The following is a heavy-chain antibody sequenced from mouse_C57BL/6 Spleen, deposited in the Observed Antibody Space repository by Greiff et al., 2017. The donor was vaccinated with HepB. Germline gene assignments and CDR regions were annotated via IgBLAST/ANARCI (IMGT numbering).Heavy chain of an antibody. D-gene: IGHD1-1*01. Sequence: QVQLQQPGAELVMPGASVKLSCKASGYTFTSYWMHWVKQRPGQGLEWIGEIDPSDSYTNYNQKSKGKSTLTVDKSSSTAYMQLSSLTSEDSAVYYCARELLREYYFDYWGQGTTLTVSS. CDR3: ARELLREYYFDY. CDR2: IDPSDSYT. V-gene: IGHV1-69*01. J-gene: IGHJ2*01. CDR1: GYTFTSYW.